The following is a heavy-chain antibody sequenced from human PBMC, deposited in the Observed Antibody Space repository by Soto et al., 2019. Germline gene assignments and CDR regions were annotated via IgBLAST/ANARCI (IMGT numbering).Heavy chain of an antibody. CDR2: IYSDGRT. Sequence: GGSLRLSCAASGFTFSSYAMSWVRQAPGKGLEWVSIIYSDGRTNYADSVKGRFTISRDNSKNTVYLQMTSLSADDTAVYYCAREISAGFGEPWLDPWGQGTLVTVSS. CDR1: GFTFSSYA. D-gene: IGHD3-10*01. V-gene: IGHV3-23*03. J-gene: IGHJ5*02. CDR3: AREISAGFGEPWLDP.